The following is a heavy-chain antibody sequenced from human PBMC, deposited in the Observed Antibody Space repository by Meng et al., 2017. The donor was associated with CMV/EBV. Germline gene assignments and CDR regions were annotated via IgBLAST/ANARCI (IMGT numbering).Heavy chain of an antibody. V-gene: IGHV3-23*01. Sequence: GESLKISCATSGFTFNIYAITWVRQAPGKGLEWVSSISGNSGSTYYADSVKGRFTISRDNSKNTLYLQMNSLRAEDTAVYYCARSPTGTGYFFDYWGQGTLVTVSS. CDR2: ISGNSGST. D-gene: IGHD1-1*01. CDR3: ARSPTGTGYFFDY. CDR1: GFTFNIYA. J-gene: IGHJ4*02.